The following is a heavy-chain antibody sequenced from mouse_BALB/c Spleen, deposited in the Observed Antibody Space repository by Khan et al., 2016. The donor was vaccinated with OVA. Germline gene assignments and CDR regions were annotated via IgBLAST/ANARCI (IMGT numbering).Heavy chain of an antibody. J-gene: IGHJ4*01. V-gene: IGHV5-12*02. D-gene: IGHD3-3*01. Sequence: EVELVESGGGLVQPGGSLKLSCATSGFTFSDYYMYWVRQTPEKRLEWVAYISNGGGSTYYPDTVKGRFTISRDNAKNTLYLQMSRLKSEDTAMYYCGGNRGYLGAMDYWGQGTSVTVSS. CDR1: GFTFSDYY. CDR3: GGNRGYLGAMDY. CDR2: ISNGGGST.